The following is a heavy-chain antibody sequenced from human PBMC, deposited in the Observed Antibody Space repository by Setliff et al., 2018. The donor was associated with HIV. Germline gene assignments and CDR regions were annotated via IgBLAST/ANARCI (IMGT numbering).Heavy chain of an antibody. J-gene: IGHJ4*02. V-gene: IGHV2-70*11. CDR3: ARTRPPSGLASAYFFDS. CDR1: GFPLNTVGMC. Sequence: SGPTLVNPTQTLTLTCTFSGFPLNTVGMCVSWIRQPPGKALEWLARIDWDDDKYYITSLKTRLTISKDTSKNQVVLTMTNIDPVDSGTYFCARTRPPSGLASAYFFDSWGQGTLVTVSS. CDR2: IDWDDDK. D-gene: IGHD6-25*01.